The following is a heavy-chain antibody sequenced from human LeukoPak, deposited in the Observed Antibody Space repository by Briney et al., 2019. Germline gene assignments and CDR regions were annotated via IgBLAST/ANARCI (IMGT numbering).Heavy chain of an antibody. D-gene: IGHD6-13*01. CDR1: GYTFTGYY. Sequence: ASVKVSCKASGYTFTGYYMHWVRQAPGQGLEWMGWINPNSGGTNYAQKFQGRVTMTRDTSISTAYMELSRPRSDDTAVYYCASPYSSSWSFDYWGQGTLVTVSS. CDR3: ASPYSSSWSFDY. J-gene: IGHJ4*02. CDR2: INPNSGGT. V-gene: IGHV1-2*02.